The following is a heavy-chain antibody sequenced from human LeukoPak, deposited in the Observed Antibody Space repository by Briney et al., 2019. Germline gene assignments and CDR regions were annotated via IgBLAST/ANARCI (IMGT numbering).Heavy chain of an antibody. D-gene: IGHD3-16*01. CDR1: GYTFTKYY. CDR3: ARQGRGGYWYFDL. CDR2: INPSGGNT. J-gene: IGHJ2*01. Sequence: HVASVKVSCKASGYTFTKYYIHWVRQAPGQGLEWMGVINPSGGNTNYAQEFQGTVTLTMDTSTSTVYMELSSLTSEDTAVYYCARQGRGGYWYFDLWGRGTLVTVSS. V-gene: IGHV1-46*01.